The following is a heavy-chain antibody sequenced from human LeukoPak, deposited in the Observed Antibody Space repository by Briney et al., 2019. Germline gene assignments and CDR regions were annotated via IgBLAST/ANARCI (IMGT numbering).Heavy chain of an antibody. CDR3: ARAPSNAHFDY. CDR2: IYSGGST. J-gene: IGHJ4*02. Sequence: GGSLRLSCAASGFTVRNNYMSWVRQAPGKGLEWVSLIYSGGSTYYADSVKGRFTISRDNSNNTVYLQMNSLRAGDTAVYYCARAPSNAHFDYWGQGTLVTVSS. CDR1: GFTVRNNY. D-gene: IGHD3-3*02. V-gene: IGHV3-66*01.